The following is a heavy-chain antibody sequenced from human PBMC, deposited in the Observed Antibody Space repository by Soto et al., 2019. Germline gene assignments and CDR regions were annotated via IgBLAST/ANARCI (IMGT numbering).Heavy chain of an antibody. CDR3: ARGGDELMVYAIQADY. CDR2: INPNSGGT. CDR1: GYTFTGYY. D-gene: IGHD2-8*01. V-gene: IGHV1-2*04. Sequence: QVQLVQSGAEVKKPGASVKVSCKASGYTFTGYYMHWVRQAPGQGLEWMGWINPNSGGTNYAQKFQGWVTMTRDTSISTAYMELSRLRSDDTAVYYCARGGDELMVYAIQADYWGQGTLVTVSS. J-gene: IGHJ4*02.